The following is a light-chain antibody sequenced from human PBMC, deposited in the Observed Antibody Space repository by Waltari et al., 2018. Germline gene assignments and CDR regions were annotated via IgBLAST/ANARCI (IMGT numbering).Light chain of an antibody. CDR3: QHYVRLPVA. V-gene: IGKV3-20*01. CDR1: TRVGRS. CDR2: GAS. Sequence: EIVLTLSPGTPLLSSGGKATLPCRASTRVGRSLSWYQQKTGQAPRLLIYGASSRATGIPDRFSGSGSGTDFSLTISRLEPEDFAVYYCQHYVRLPVAFGQGTKVEIK. J-gene: IGKJ1*01.